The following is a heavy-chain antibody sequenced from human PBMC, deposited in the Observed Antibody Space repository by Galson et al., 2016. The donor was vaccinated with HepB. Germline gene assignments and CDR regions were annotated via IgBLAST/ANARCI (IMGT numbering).Heavy chain of an antibody. J-gene: IGHJ4*02. CDR2: IGRRGDT. CDR3: ARDPSGRGLDS. Sequence: SLRLSCAASGFVFNNYDFHWVRQSSGGSLDWVSLIGRRGDTHYADSVMGRFTVSRDNARTTLYLQMNSRRAEDTGFYYCARDPSGRGLDSWGQGALVTVSS. D-gene: IGHD5-12*01. V-gene: IGHV3-13*01. CDR1: GFVFNNYD.